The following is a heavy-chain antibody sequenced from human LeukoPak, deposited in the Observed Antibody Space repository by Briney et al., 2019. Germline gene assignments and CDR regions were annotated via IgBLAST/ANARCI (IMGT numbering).Heavy chain of an antibody. CDR3: AKSNGYGLIDI. D-gene: IGHD3-22*01. CDR2: IFYSGST. Sequence: LRLSCAPSVVTFDDYAMHWIRQPPGKALEWIGNIFYSGSTYYSPSLKSRVTISLDTSRNQFSLKLNSVTAADTAVYYCAKSNGYGLIDIWGQGTMVTVSS. V-gene: IGHV4-59*12. CDR1: VVTFDDYA. J-gene: IGHJ3*02.